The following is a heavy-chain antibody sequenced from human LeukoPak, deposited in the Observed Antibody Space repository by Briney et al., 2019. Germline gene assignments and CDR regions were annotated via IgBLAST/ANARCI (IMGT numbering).Heavy chain of an antibody. CDR1: GYTFTSYG. D-gene: IGHD4-17*01. J-gene: IGHJ6*03. CDR2: ISAYNGNT. CDR3: ARSYGDHVVFHYYYYMDV. V-gene: IGHV1-18*01. Sequence: ASVKVSCKASGYTFTSYGISWVRQAPGQGLEWMGWISAYNGNTNYAQKLQGRVTMTTDTSTSTAYMELRSLRSDDTAVYYCARSYGDHVVFHYYYYMDVWGKGTTVTVSS.